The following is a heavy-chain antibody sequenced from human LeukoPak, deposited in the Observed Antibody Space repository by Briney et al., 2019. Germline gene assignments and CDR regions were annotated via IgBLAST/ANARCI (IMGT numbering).Heavy chain of an antibody. V-gene: IGHV3-74*01. CDR1: GFTFSIYW. CDR2: IDSDGRTT. Sequence: PGGSLRLSCAASGFTFSIYWMYWVRHAPGKGLVWVSRIDSDGRTTDYADSLRGRFIISRDNSKNTPYLQMNSLKADDTAIYYCVVASDALDLWGQGTTVTVSS. J-gene: IGHJ3*01. CDR3: VVASDALDL. D-gene: IGHD5-12*01.